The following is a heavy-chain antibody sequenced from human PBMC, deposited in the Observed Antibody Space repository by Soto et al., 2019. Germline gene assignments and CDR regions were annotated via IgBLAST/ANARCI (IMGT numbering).Heavy chain of an antibody. CDR2: IYYSGST. Sequence: SETLSLTCTVSGGSISSYYWSWIRQPPGKGLEWIGYIYYSGSTNYNPSLKSRVTISVDTSKNQFSLKLSSVTAADTAVYYCARHLMYYDFWSGYYPFDDWGQGTLVTVSS. J-gene: IGHJ4*02. D-gene: IGHD3-3*01. V-gene: IGHV4-59*08. CDR1: GGSISSYY. CDR3: ARHLMYYDFWSGYYPFDD.